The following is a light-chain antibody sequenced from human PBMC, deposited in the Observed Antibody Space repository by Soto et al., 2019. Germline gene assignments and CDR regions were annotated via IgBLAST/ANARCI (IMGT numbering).Light chain of an antibody. CDR2: EAD. J-gene: IGLJ2*01. V-gene: IGLV2-23*01. CDR3: CSYAGSSSWV. Sequence: QSVLTQPASVSGSPGQSITISCTGTSSDVGNYYLVSWYQQHPGKAPKLMIYEADKRPSGVSNRFSGSKSGNTASLTISGLQPEDEADYYCCSYAGSSSWVFGGGTKVTVL. CDR1: SSDVGNYYL.